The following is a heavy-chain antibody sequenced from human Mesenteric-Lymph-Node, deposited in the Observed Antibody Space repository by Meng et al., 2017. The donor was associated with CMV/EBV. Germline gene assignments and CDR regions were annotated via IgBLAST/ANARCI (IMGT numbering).Heavy chain of an antibody. D-gene: IGHD6-13*01. CDR2: ISQSGST. CDR1: INSWSW. V-gene: IGHV4-4*02. J-gene: IGHJ2*01. Sequence: INSWSWWSWVRQRPGKGLEWIGEISQSGSTNYNPSLKSRVTTSVDKSKNQFSLKLSSVTAADTAVYYCARRDIAAAGTTLYWYFDLWGRGTLVTVSS. CDR3: ARRDIAAAGTTLYWYFDL.